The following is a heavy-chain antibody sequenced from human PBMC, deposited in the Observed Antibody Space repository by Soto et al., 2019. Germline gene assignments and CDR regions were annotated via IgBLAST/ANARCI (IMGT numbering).Heavy chain of an antibody. J-gene: IGHJ4*02. Sequence: PGGSLRLSCAASGFTANRYAINWVRQAPGKGLEWVSDISDRGRSTSYADSVKGRFTISRDSSKNMVYLQMMSLRADDTAVYYCAKAGDDFWSTYLYYFDYWGQGTLVTVSA. V-gene: IGHV3-23*01. CDR1: GFTANRYA. CDR2: ISDRGRST. D-gene: IGHD3-3*01. CDR3: AKAGDDFWSTYLYYFDY.